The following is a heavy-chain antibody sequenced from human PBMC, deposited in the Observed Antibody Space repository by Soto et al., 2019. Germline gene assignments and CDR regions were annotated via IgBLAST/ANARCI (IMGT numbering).Heavy chain of an antibody. V-gene: IGHV4-34*01. J-gene: IGHJ4*02. Sequence: SETLSLTCAVSGGSLSGYHWTWIRQPPGKNLEWIGEINHFGSTIYNPSLKSQVTISVDTSNNHFSVTLTSVTAADTAVYYCAREPAYCSGGSCFDYWGQGTLVTVSS. CDR1: GGSLSGYH. CDR2: INHFGST. CDR3: AREPAYCSGGSCFDY. D-gene: IGHD2-15*01.